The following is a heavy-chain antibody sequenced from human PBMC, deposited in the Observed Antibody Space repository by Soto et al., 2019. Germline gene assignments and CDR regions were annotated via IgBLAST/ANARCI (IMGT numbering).Heavy chain of an antibody. CDR2: IYCDGSSK. J-gene: IGHJ5*02. CDR1: GFTFSSNW. D-gene: IGHD3-3*01. Sequence: GGSLRLSCAGSGFTFSSNWMHWVRQAPGKGLVWVSRIYCDGSSKYYADSVKGRFTISRDNSKNTLYMQMNSLRAEDTAVYYCAKDSEEYGITSFGVAPGGFDPWGQGTLVTVSS. V-gene: IGHV3-74*01. CDR3: AKDSEEYGITSFGVAPGGFDP.